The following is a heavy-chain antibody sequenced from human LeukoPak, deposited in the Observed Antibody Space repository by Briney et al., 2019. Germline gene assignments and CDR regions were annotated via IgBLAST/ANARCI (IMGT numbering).Heavy chain of an antibody. V-gene: IGHV1-2*02. Sequence: ASVKVSSKASGYTFTGYYMHWVRQAPGQGLEWMGWINPNSGGTNYAQKFQGRVTMTRDTSISTAYMELSRLRSDDTAVYYCAREQQLASSRPTLYYYYMDVWGKGTTVTVSS. CDR2: INPNSGGT. J-gene: IGHJ6*03. D-gene: IGHD6-13*01. CDR1: GYTFTGYY. CDR3: AREQQLASSRPTLYYYYMDV.